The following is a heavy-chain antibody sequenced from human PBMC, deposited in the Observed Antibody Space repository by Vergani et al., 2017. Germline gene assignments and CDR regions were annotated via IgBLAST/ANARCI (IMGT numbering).Heavy chain of an antibody. V-gene: IGHV1-69*13. J-gene: IGHJ6*03. CDR2: IIPIFGTA. CDR1: GYTFTSYG. Sequence: QVQLVQSGAEVKKPGASVKVSCKASGYTFTSYGISWVRQAPGQGLEWMGGIIPIFGTANYAQKFQGRVTITADEATSTAYMELSSLRSEDTAVYYCARVARGAYCGGDCAGNFTYYYYYMDVWGKGTTVTVSS. D-gene: IGHD2-21*01. CDR3: ARVARGAYCGGDCAGNFTYYYYYMDV.